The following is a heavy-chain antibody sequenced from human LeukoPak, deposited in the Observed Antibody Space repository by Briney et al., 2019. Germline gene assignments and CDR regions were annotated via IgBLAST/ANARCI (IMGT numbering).Heavy chain of an antibody. Sequence: GGSLRLSCAASGFTFSSYSMNWVRQAPGKGLEWVSSISSSSSYIYYAGSVKGRFTISRDNAKNSLYLQMNSLRAEDTAVYYCAREDIVVVTAMAYYYGMDVWGQGTTVTVSS. CDR1: GFTFSSYS. CDR2: ISSSSSYI. D-gene: IGHD2-21*02. V-gene: IGHV3-21*01. CDR3: AREDIVVVTAMAYYYGMDV. J-gene: IGHJ6*02.